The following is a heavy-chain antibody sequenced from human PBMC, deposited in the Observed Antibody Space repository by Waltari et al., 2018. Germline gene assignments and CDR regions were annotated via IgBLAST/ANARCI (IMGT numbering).Heavy chain of an antibody. CDR1: GGSISSSSYY. D-gene: IGHD2-2*01. J-gene: IGHJ4*02. CDR3: ARGLPPEVVRYCSSTSCYEPPPWDY. V-gene: IGHV4-39*07. Sequence: QLQLQESGPGLVKPSETLSLTCTVSGGSISSSSYYWGWIRQPPGKGLEWIGSIYYSGSTYYNPSLKSRVTISVDTSKNQFSLKLSSVTAADTAVYYCARGLPPEVVRYCSSTSCYEPPPWDYWGQGTLVTVSS. CDR2: IYYSGST.